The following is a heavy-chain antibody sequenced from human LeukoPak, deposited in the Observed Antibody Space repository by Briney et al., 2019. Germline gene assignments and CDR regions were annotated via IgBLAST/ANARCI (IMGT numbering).Heavy chain of an antibody. J-gene: IGHJ4*02. Sequence: SETLSLTCAVYGGSFSGYYWSWIRQPPGKGLEWIGEINHSGSTNYNPSLKSRVTISVDTSKNQFSLQLNSVTPEDTAVYYCARGNSSGWYTLDYWGQGTLVTVSS. CDR1: GGSFSGYY. CDR2: INHSGST. CDR3: ARGNSSGWYTLDY. V-gene: IGHV4-34*01. D-gene: IGHD6-19*01.